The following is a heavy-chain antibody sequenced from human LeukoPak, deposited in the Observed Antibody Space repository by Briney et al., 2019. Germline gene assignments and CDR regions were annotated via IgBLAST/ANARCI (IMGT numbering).Heavy chain of an antibody. J-gene: IGHJ4*02. V-gene: IGHV3-48*03. Sequence: GGSLRLSCAASGSTFSSYEMNWVRQAPGKGLEWVSYISSSGSTIYYADSVKGRFTISRDNAKNSLYLQMNSLRAEDTAVYYCARDLAVAGNMWGQGTLVTVSS. D-gene: IGHD6-19*01. CDR1: GSTFSSYE. CDR3: ARDLAVAGNM. CDR2: ISSSGSTI.